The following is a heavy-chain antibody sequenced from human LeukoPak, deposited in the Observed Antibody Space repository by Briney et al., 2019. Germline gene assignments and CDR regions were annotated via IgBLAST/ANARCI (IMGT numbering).Heavy chain of an antibody. CDR1: GGTFSSYA. CDR2: IIPILGIA. D-gene: IGHD3-22*01. Sequence: SVKVSCKASGGTFSSYAISWVRQAPGQGLEWMGRIIPILGIANYAQKFQGRVTITADKSTSTAYMELSSLRSEDTAVYYCARTYYYDSSGLGPAFDIWGQGTMVTVSS. CDR3: ARTYYYDSSGLGPAFDI. J-gene: IGHJ3*02. V-gene: IGHV1-69*04.